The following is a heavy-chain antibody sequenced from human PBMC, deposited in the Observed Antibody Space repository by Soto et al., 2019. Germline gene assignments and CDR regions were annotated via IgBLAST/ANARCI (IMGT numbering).Heavy chain of an antibody. V-gene: IGHV1-2*02. D-gene: IGHD3-9*01. J-gene: IGHJ4*02. CDR2: INPNSGGT. CDR1: GYTFTGYY. Sequence: ASVKVSCKASGYTFTGYYMHWVRQAPGQGLEWMGWINPNSGGTNYAQKFQGRVTMTRDTSISTAYMELSRLRSGDTAVYYCAILYYDILTGPVDYWGQGTLVTVSS. CDR3: AILYYDILTGPVDY.